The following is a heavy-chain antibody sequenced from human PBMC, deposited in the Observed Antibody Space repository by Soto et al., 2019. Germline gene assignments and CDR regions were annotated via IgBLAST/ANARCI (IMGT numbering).Heavy chain of an antibody. CDR3: ASSKGPTGYYYGMDV. J-gene: IGHJ6*02. V-gene: IGHV1-69*02. D-gene: IGHD2-8*02. CDR1: GGTFSSYT. CDR2: IIPILGIT. Sequence: ASVKVSCKASGGTFSSYTISWVRQAPGQGLEWMGRIIPILGITNYAQKFQGRVTMTEDTSTDTAYMELSSLRSEDTAVYYCASSKGPTGYYYGMDVWGQGTTVTVSS.